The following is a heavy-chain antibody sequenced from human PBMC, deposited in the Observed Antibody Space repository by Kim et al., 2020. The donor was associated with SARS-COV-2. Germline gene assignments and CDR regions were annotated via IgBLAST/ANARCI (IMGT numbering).Heavy chain of an antibody. CDR3: ARDLSFDSSSQYQSYYFEY. CDR1: GFTFSSYA. J-gene: IGHJ4*02. V-gene: IGHV3-30-3*01. CDR2: ISYDGSNK. Sequence: GGSLRLSCAASGFTFSSYAMHWVRQAPGKGLEWVAVISYDGSNKYYADSVKGRFTISRDNSKNTLYLQMNSLRAEDTAVYYCARDLSFDSSSQYQSYYFEYWGQGTLVTVSS. D-gene: IGHD6-6*01.